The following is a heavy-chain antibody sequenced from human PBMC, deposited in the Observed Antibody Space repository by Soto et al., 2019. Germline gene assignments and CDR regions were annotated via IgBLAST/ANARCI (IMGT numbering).Heavy chain of an antibody. CDR2: INHSGST. CDR1: GGSLSGYY. V-gene: IGHV4-34*01. CDR3: ARGTDDSSGYYHPFRAFDI. Sequence: PSETLSLTCAVYGGSLSGYYWSWIRQPPGKGLEWIGEINHSGSTNYNPSLKSRVTISVDTSKNQFSLKLSSVTAADTAVYYCARGTDDSSGYYHPFRAFDIWGQGTMVTVSS. J-gene: IGHJ3*02. D-gene: IGHD3-22*01.